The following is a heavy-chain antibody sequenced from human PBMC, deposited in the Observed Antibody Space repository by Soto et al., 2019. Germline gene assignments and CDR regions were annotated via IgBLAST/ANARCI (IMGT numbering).Heavy chain of an antibody. D-gene: IGHD6-13*01. CDR1: GFSLSTRGVG. V-gene: IGHV2-5*02. J-gene: IGHJ4*02. CDR3: AHIGVSRWFDF. Sequence: QITLKESGPTLVKPTQTLTLTCTFSGFSLSTRGVGVGWIRQPPGKALEWLALIYWDDDKRYSPSLKTRLTITKDTSKNQVVLTMTNMDPLDTATYSCAHIGVSRWFDFWGQGTLVTASS. CDR2: IYWDDDK.